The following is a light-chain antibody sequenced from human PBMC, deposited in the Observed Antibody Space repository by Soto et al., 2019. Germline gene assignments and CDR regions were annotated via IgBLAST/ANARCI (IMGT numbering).Light chain of an antibody. CDR3: QHCDYLPI. V-gene: IGKV1-33*01. CDR2: DAS. CDR1: HDITSF. Sequence: DIPMTQSPSSLSASVGDRVTITCQASHDITSFLNWYQHKPGRAPKLLIYDASILEAGVPTRFSGSGSGTHFTFTISSLQPEDVETYYCQHCDYLPIFGPGTTVDFK. J-gene: IGKJ3*01.